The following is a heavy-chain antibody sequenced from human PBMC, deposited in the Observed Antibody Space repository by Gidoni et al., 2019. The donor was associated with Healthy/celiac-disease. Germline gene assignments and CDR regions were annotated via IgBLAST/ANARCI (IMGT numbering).Heavy chain of an antibody. CDR2: IIPILGIA. D-gene: IGHD2-15*01. CDR1: GGTFSSYT. CDR3: ARDRGVAATHDAFDI. J-gene: IGHJ3*02. Sequence: QVQLVQSGAEVKKPGSSVKVSCKASGGTFSSYTISWVRQAPGQGLEWMGRIIPILGIANYAQKFQGRVTITADKSTSTAYMELSSLRSEDTAVYYCARDRGVAATHDAFDIWGQGTMVTVSS. V-gene: IGHV1-69*08.